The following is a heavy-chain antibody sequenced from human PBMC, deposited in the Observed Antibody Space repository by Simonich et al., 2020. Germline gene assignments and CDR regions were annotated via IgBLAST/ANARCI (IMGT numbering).Heavy chain of an antibody. CDR2: NNHSGRT. CDR3: ARHLQLGPFDY. D-gene: IGHD1-1*01. V-gene: IGHV4-34*01. CDR1: GGSFSGYY. Sequence: QVQLQQWGAGLLKPSETLSLTCALYGGSFSGYYWNLIRQPPGKGLEWIGENNHSGRTNYNPSLKRRVTISVDTSKNQFSLKLSSVTAADTAVYYCARHLQLGPFDYWGQGTLVTVSS. J-gene: IGHJ4*02.